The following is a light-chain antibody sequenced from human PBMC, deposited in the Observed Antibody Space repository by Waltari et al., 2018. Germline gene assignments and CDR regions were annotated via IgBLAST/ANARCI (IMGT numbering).Light chain of an antibody. J-gene: IGKJ2*03. V-gene: IGKV2-30*02. CDR3: GQGTKVPYS. CDR2: KVS. Sequence: DVVMTQSPLSLPITPGQPASISCRSSQSFVHSDGTTYLSWYQQKPGQPPRLLIYKVSNRDSVVPDRFSGSGAGTDFTLKISRVEAEDVGVYYCGQGTKVPYSFGQGTKVEI. CDR1: QSFVHSDGTTY.